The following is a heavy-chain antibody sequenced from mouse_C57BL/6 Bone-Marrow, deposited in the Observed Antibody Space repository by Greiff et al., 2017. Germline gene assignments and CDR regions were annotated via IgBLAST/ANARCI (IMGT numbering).Heavy chain of an antibody. CDR3: AREEDVALYYYAMDY. Sequence: EVMLVESGGGLVQPGGSLKLSCAASGFTFSDYYMYWVRQTPEKRLEWVAYISNGGGSTYYPDTVKGRFTISRDNAKNTLYLQMSRLKSEDTAMYYCAREEDVALYYYAMDYWGQGTSVTVSS. D-gene: IGHD6-1*01. J-gene: IGHJ4*01. CDR2: ISNGGGST. CDR1: GFTFSDYY. V-gene: IGHV5-12*01.